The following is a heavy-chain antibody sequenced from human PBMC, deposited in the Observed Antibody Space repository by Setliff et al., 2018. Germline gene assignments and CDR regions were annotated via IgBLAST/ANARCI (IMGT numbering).Heavy chain of an antibody. J-gene: IGHJ3*02. CDR3: ARQFYYDSSGTGAFDI. CDR1: GYSFTSYW. Sequence: PGESLKLSCKGSGYSFTSYWIGWVRQMPGKGLEWMGIIYPGDSDTRYSPSFQGQVTISADKSISTAYLQWSSLKASDTAMYYCARQFYYDSSGTGAFDIWGQGTMVTVSS. D-gene: IGHD3-22*01. V-gene: IGHV5-51*01. CDR2: IYPGDSDT.